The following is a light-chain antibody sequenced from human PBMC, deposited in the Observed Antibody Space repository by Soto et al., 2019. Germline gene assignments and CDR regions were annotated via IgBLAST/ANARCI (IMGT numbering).Light chain of an antibody. J-gene: IGLJ2*01. CDR1: SSDVGGYNY. Sequence: QSALTQPASVSGSPGQSITISCTGTSSDVGGYNYVSWYQQHPGKAPKLIISEVRNRPSGVSNRFSGSKSDNTASLTISGLQAEDEADYYCSSYTRTIPVVFGGGTKVTVL. V-gene: IGLV2-14*01. CDR3: SSYTRTIPVV. CDR2: EVR.